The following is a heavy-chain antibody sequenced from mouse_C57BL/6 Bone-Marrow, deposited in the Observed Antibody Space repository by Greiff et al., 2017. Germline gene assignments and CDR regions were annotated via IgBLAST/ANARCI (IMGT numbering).Heavy chain of an antibody. V-gene: IGHV1-64*01. Sequence: VQLQQSGAELVKPGASVKLSCKASGYTFTSYWMHWVKQRPGQGLEWIGMIHPNSGSTNYNEKIKSKATLTVDKSSSTAYMQLSSLTSEDSAVYYCARLFITDYWGQGTTLTVSS. CDR3: ARLFITDY. J-gene: IGHJ2*01. D-gene: IGHD1-1*01. CDR2: IHPNSGST. CDR1: GYTFTSYW.